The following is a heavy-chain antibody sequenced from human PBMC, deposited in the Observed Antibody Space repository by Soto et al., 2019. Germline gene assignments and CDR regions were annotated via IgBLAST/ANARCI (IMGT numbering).Heavy chain of an antibody. Sequence: ASVKVSCKASGYTFTKYDIQWVRQAPGQRLEWVGCVSSRFENTRSSQRFQGRVSITWDTAASTAYMELSSLASEDTAVYYCATQLPDYAPRDFHYCGQGPLVT. CDR1: GYTFTKYD. CDR2: VSSRFENT. D-gene: IGHD4-17*01. CDR3: ATQLPDYAPRDFHY. J-gene: IGHJ4*02. V-gene: IGHV1-3*01.